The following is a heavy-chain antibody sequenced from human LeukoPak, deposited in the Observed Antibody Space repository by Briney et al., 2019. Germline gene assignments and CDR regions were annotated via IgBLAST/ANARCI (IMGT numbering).Heavy chain of an antibody. D-gene: IGHD3-16*01. Sequence: GGSLRLSCAASGFIFSTYGMYWVRQAPGKGLEWVAFIRRDGSIKNYADSVKGRSTISRDNSKNTLYLQMNSLRAEDTAVYYCAKDSLADIDYWGQGTLVTVSS. CDR1: GFIFSTYG. V-gene: IGHV3-30*02. CDR2: IRRDGSIK. J-gene: IGHJ4*02. CDR3: AKDSLADIDY.